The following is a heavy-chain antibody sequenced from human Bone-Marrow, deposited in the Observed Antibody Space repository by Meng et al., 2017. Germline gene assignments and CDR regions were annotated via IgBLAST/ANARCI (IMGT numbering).Heavy chain of an antibody. J-gene: IGHJ4*02. CDR2: TYYRSKWYN. D-gene: IGHD5-18*01. Sequence: QVHVQQSGPGLVNPSPTLSLPCAISGDSVSSNSAAWNWIRQSPSRGLEWLGRTYYRSKWYNDYAVSVKSRITINPDTSKNQFSLQLNSVTPEDTAVYYCARDSIQLWSRDLFDYWGQGTLVTVSS. V-gene: IGHV6-1*01. CDR1: GDSVSSNSAA. CDR3: ARDSIQLWSRDLFDY.